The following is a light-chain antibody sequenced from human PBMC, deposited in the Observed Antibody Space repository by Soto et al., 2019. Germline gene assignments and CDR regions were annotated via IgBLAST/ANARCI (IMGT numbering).Light chain of an antibody. Sequence: DIPMTQSPTSLSASVGDRVTITCRSSQGIRNYVAWYQQIPGKAPKLLIYAASTMQPGVPSRFSGSGSGTDFTLTINALQPEDVATYSCQKYSSVPVFGPGTKVEIK. CDR3: QKYSSVPV. V-gene: IGKV1-27*01. CDR1: QGIRNY. J-gene: IGKJ3*01. CDR2: AAS.